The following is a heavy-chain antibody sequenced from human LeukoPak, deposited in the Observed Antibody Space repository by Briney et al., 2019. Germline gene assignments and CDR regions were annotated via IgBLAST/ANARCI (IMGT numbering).Heavy chain of an antibody. J-gene: IGHJ4*02. Sequence: GGSLRLSCAASGFTFSSYGMHWVRQAPGKGLEWVAVISYDGSNKYDADSVKGRFTISRDNSKNTLYLQMNSLRAEDTAVYYCAKDLSVFRYFDWFDYWGQGALVTVSS. CDR3: AKDLSVFRYFDWFDY. V-gene: IGHV3-30*18. D-gene: IGHD3-9*01. CDR1: GFTFSSYG. CDR2: ISYDGSNK.